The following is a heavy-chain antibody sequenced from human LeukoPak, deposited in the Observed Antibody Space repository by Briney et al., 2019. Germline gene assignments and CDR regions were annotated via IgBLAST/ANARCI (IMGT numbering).Heavy chain of an antibody. CDR1: GGTFSSYA. CDR2: IIPILGIA. D-gene: IGHD3-22*01. V-gene: IGHV1-69*04. J-gene: IGHJ4*02. CDR3: ARRPYYYDGSGYYGPTPDFDY. Sequence: ASVKVSCKASGGTFSSYAISWVRQAPGQGLEWMGRIIPILGIANYAQKFQGRVTITADKSTSTAYMELSSLRSEDTAVYYCARRPYYYDGSGYYGPTPDFDYWGQGTLVTVSS.